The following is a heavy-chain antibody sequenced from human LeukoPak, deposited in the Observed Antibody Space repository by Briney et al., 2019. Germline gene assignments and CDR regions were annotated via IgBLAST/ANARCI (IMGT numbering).Heavy chain of an antibody. J-gene: IGHJ5*02. CDR3: AKELSKTGGNT. Sequence: GGSLRLSCAASGFTFSSYGMHWVRQAPGKGLEWVAVISYDGSNKYYADSVKGRFTISRDNSKNTPYLQMNSLRAEDTAVYYCAKELSKTGGNTWGQGTLVTVSS. CDR1: GFTFSSYG. V-gene: IGHV3-30*18. CDR2: ISYDGSNK. D-gene: IGHD4-23*01.